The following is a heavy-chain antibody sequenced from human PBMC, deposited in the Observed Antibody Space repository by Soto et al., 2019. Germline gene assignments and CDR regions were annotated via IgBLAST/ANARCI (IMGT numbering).Heavy chain of an antibody. CDR1: GGSISSGGYS. Sequence: SETLSLTCAVSGGSISSGGYSWSWIRQPPGKGLEWIGYIYHSGSTYYNPSLKSRVTISVDRSKNQFSLKLSSVTAADTAVYYCARQSGQYCTNGVCYSRWFDPWGQGTLVTVSS. D-gene: IGHD2-8*01. J-gene: IGHJ5*02. CDR2: IYHSGST. CDR3: ARQSGQYCTNGVCYSRWFDP. V-gene: IGHV4-30-2*01.